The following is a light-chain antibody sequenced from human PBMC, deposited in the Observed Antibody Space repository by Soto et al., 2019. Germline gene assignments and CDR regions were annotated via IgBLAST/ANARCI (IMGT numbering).Light chain of an antibody. CDR2: SNN. V-gene: IGLV1-44*01. CDR1: SSNIGSNT. CDR3: AAWDGSLNGYV. J-gene: IGLJ1*01. Sequence: QSVLTQPPSASGTPGQRVTISCSGSSSNIGSNTVNWYQQLPGTAPKLLIYSNNQRPSGVPDRFSCSKSGTSASLAISRLQSEDEAAYCCAAWDGSLNGYVFGTGTKVTVL.